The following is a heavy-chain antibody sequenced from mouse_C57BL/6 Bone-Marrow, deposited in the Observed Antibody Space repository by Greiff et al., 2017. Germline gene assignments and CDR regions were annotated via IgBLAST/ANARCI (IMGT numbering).Heavy chain of an antibody. CDR2: IDPEDGDT. CDR1: GFNIKDYY. Sequence: VQLQQSGAELVRPGASVKLSCTASGFNIKDYYMHWVKQRPEQGLEWIGRIDPEDGDTEYAPKCQGKATMTADTSSNTAYLQLSSLTSEDTAVYYCTGSLYWYFDVWGTGTTVTVSS. D-gene: IGHD1-1*02. J-gene: IGHJ1*03. CDR3: TGSLYWYFDV. V-gene: IGHV14-1*01.